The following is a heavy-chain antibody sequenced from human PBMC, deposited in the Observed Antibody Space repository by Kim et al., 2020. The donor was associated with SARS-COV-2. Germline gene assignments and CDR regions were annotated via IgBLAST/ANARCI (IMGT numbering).Heavy chain of an antibody. CDR1: GFTFSSRA. D-gene: IGHD6-19*01. V-gene: IGHV3-23*01. CDR3: AKDHPSSGWPTFDS. Sequence: GGSLRLSCVASGFTFSSRAMSWVRQTPGKGLEWVASINNGGNPYYADSVKGRFTVSRDITKATLYLQMNSLRAEDTALFYCAKDHPSSGWPTFDSWGQVT. J-gene: IGHJ4*02. CDR2: INNGGNP.